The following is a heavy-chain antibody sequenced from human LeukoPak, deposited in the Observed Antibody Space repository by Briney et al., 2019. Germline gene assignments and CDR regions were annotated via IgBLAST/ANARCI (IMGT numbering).Heavy chain of an antibody. Sequence: TSETLSLTCAVYGGSFSGYYWSWIRQTPGKGLEWIGEINHSGSTNYNPSLKSRVTISVDTSKNQFSLKLSSVTAADTAVYYCARSPRVMITFGGADYWGQGTLVTVS. CDR3: ARSPRVMITFGGADY. V-gene: IGHV4-34*01. J-gene: IGHJ4*02. CDR2: INHSGST. CDR1: GGSFSGYY. D-gene: IGHD3-16*01.